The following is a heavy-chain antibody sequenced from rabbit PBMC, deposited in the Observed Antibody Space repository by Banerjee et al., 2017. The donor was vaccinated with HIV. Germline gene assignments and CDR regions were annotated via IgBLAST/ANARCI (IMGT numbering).Heavy chain of an antibody. J-gene: IGHJ4*01. CDR3: ARNYIGYDWTFQFNL. D-gene: IGHD6-1*01. CDR1: GFTISSSYY. V-gene: IGHV1S45*01. CDR2: IDGGSSGST. Sequence: QEQLEESGGDLVKPEGSLTLTCTASGFTISSSYYMCWVRQAPGKGLEWIACIDGGSSGSTWYASWAKGRFTISKTSSTTVTLQMTSLTAADTATYFCARNYIGYDWTFQFNLWGPGTLVTVS.